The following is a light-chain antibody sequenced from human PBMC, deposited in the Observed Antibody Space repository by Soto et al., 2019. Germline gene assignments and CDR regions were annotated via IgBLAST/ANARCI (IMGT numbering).Light chain of an antibody. CDR2: AAS. Sequence: IQLTQSPSSLSASVGDRGTISCRASQGIANFLAWYQQKPGKAPKLLIYAASSLRSGVPSRFSGSGSGTDFTLTISRLQPEDFATYYCQQLNSFPLPCGPGTKVDIK. CDR3: QQLNSFPLP. CDR1: QGIANF. J-gene: IGKJ3*01. V-gene: IGKV1-9*01.